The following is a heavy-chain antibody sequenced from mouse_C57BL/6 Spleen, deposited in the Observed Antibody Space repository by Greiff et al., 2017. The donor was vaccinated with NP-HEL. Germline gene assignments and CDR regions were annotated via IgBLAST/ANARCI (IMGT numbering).Heavy chain of an antibody. V-gene: IGHV1-80*01. D-gene: IGHD1-1*01. CDR1: GYAFSSYW. J-gene: IGHJ1*03. CDR3: ARRDYYGTGYCDV. Sequence: QVQLQQSGAELVKPGASVKISCKASGYAFSSYWMNWVKQRPGQGLEWIGQIYPGDGDTNYNGKFKGKATLTADKSSSTAYMQLSSLPSADSAVYFCARRDYYGTGYCDVWGTGTTVTVSS. CDR2: IYPGDGDT.